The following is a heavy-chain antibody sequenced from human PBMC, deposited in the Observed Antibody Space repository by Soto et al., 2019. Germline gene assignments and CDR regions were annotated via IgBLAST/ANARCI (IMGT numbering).Heavy chain of an antibody. CDR1: WDTVSSYG. CDR2: ISAYNGNT. J-gene: IGHJ4*02. V-gene: IGHV1-18*01. CDR3: ARVRQQWLGNFDY. D-gene: IGHD6-19*01. Sequence: GAPVEVSCEASWDTVSSYGVDVVRQAPGQGLEWMGWISAYNGNTNYAQKLQGRVTMTTDTSTSTAYMELRSLRSDDTAVYYCARVRQQWLGNFDYWGQGTLVTVSS.